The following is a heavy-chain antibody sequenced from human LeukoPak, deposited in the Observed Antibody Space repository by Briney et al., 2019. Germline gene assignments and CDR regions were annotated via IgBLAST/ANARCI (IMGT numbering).Heavy chain of an antibody. CDR1: GGSISSGGYS. Sequence: SETLSLTCAVSGGSISSGGYSWSWIRQPPGKGLEWIGYIYHSGSTYYNPSLKSRVTISVDRSRNQFSLKLSSVTAADTAVYYCAREKASGGALGYYYYYGVDVWGQGTTVTVSS. J-gene: IGHJ6*02. V-gene: IGHV4-30-2*01. CDR2: IYHSGST. D-gene: IGHD3-16*01. CDR3: AREKASGGALGYYYYYGVDV.